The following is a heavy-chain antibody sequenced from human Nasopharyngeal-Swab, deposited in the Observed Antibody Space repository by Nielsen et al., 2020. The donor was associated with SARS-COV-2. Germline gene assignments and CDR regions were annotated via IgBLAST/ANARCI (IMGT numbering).Heavy chain of an antibody. Sequence: GGSLRLSCAASGFTFSSYGMHWVRQAPGKGLEWVAVIWYDGSNKYYADSVKGRFTISRDNSKNTLYLQMNSLRAEDTAVYYCARDEMGDLIGYCSSPSCYPDYWGQGTLVTVSS. D-gene: IGHD2-2*01. CDR2: IWYDGSNK. J-gene: IGHJ4*02. CDR1: GFTFSSYG. CDR3: ARDEMGDLIGYCSSPSCYPDY. V-gene: IGHV3-33*01.